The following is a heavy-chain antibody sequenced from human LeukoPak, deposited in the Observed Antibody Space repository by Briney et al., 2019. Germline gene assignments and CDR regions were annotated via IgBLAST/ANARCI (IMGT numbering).Heavy chain of an antibody. Sequence: GGSLRLSCAASGFTFSSYAMSWVRQAPGKGLEWVSAISGSGGSTYYADSVKGRFTISRDNSKNTLYLHMNSLRAEDTAVYYCANWNDSWGSFDYWGQGTLVTVSS. CDR2: ISGSGGST. V-gene: IGHV3-23*01. D-gene: IGHD1-1*01. CDR3: ANWNDSWGSFDY. CDR1: GFTFSSYA. J-gene: IGHJ4*02.